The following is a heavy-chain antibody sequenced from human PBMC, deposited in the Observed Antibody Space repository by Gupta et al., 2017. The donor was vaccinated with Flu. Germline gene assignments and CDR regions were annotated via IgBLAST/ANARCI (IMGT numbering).Heavy chain of an antibody. D-gene: IGHD3-22*01. Sequence: QVQLVESGGDVVQPGRSLRLSCAASGFNFNIYGLHWVHQAPGKGLEWVAVVSNDGGTTYYADSVQGRFTLSRDNSKNTLSLQMNSLKTDDTAVYYCAKEGSSSGSSRFHFDYWGQGTLVTVSS. V-gene: IGHV3-30*18. CDR1: GFNFNIYG. CDR2: VSNDGGTT. CDR3: AKEGSSSGSSRFHFDY. J-gene: IGHJ4*02.